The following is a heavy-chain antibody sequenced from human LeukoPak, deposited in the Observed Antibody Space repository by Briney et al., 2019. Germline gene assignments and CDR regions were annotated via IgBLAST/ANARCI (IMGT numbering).Heavy chain of an antibody. V-gene: IGHV4-59*01. D-gene: IGHD6-19*01. Sequence: SETLSLTCTVSGGSISSYYWSWVRQPPGKGLEWIGYIYYSGSTNYNPSLKSRVTISVDTSKNQFSLKLSSVTAADTAVYYCARNIIAVAGYFDYWGQGTLVTVSS. CDR2: IYYSGST. CDR1: GGSISSYY. J-gene: IGHJ4*02. CDR3: ARNIIAVAGYFDY.